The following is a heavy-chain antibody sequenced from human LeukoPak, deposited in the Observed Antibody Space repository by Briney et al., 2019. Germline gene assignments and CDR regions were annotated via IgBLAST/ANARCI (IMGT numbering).Heavy chain of an antibody. V-gene: IGHV4-38-2*01. CDR3: ARGGSGNYWDFDY. D-gene: IGHD3-10*01. Sequence: SETLSITCAVSGFSIRSSYYWGWIRQPPGKGLEWIGSVHHSGYTHYNPSLKSRVTTSIDTSNNQFSLKLKLNSVTAADTAVYYCARGGSGNYWDFDYWGQGTLVTVSS. CDR1: GFSIRSSYY. CDR2: VHHSGYT. J-gene: IGHJ4*02.